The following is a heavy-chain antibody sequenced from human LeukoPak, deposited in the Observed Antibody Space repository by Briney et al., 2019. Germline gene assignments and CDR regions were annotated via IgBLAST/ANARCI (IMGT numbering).Heavy chain of an antibody. CDR2: INHSGST. Sequence: GGSXXXYXWXWXRQPPGKGVEWSGEINHSGSTNYNPSLKSRVTISVDTSKNQFSLKLSSVTAADTAVYYCARRITIFGVVMSWGQGTLVTVSS. CDR3: ARRITIFGVVMS. J-gene: IGHJ5*02. V-gene: IGHV4-34*01. CDR1: GGSXXXYX. D-gene: IGHD3-3*01.